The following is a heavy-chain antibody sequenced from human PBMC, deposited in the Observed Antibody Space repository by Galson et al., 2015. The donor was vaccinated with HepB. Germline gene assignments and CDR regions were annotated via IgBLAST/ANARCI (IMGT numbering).Heavy chain of an antibody. Sequence: QSGAEGKKPGESLRISCQGSGYSFTTYWISWVRQMPGKGLEWMGKIDPSDSYTTYSPSFQGHVTISTDATINTAYLQWSSLKASDTAIYYCATSRVAGTGLYYFDFWGQGALVTVSS. CDR1: GYSFTTYW. CDR3: ATSRVAGTGLYYFDF. CDR2: IDPSDSYT. D-gene: IGHD1-1*01. J-gene: IGHJ4*02. V-gene: IGHV5-10-1*01.